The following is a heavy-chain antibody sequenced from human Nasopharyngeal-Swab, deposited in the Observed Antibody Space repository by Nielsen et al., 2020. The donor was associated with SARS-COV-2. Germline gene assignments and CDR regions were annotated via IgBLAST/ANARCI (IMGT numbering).Heavy chain of an antibody. Sequence: GESLKISCAASGFTFSEYAFHWVRQAPGKGLEWVSVISGGGESTHYADSVKGRFSISRVDSRETVYLQMDSLRAEDTAVYYCAKDDVVRGDAFDIWGQGTMVTVSS. CDR1: GFTFSEYA. D-gene: IGHD3-10*01. J-gene: IGHJ3*02. CDR2: ISGGGEST. CDR3: AKDDVVRGDAFDI. V-gene: IGHV3-23*01.